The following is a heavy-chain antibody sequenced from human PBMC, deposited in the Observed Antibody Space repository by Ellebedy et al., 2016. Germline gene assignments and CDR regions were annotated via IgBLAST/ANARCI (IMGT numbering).Heavy chain of an antibody. CDR1: GYTLTELS. V-gene: IGHV1-24*01. CDR3: ARPYYDILTGYYGSGYFDS. CDR2: FDPEDGET. D-gene: IGHD3-9*01. Sequence: ASVKVSCKVSGYTLTELSMHWVRQAPGKGLEWMGGFDPEDGETIYAQKFQGRVTMTEDTSTDTAYMELRSLRSDDTAVYYCARPYYDILTGYYGSGYFDSWGQGTLVTVSS. J-gene: IGHJ4*02.